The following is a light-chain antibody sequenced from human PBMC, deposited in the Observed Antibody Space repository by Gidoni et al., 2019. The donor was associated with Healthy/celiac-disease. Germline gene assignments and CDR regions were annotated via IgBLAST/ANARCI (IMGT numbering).Light chain of an antibody. CDR3: CSYAGSYPVV. J-gene: IGLJ2*01. CDR2: DVS. Sequence: QPALTQPRSVSGSPGPSVTISCTGTSSDVGGYNYVSWYQQPPGKAPKLMIYDVSKRPSGVPDRFSGSKSGNTASLTISGLQAEDEADYYCCSYAGSYPVVFGGGTKLTVL. CDR1: SSDVGGYNY. V-gene: IGLV2-11*01.